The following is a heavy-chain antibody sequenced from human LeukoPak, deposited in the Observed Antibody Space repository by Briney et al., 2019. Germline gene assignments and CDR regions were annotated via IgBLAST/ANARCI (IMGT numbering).Heavy chain of an antibody. J-gene: IGHJ3*02. D-gene: IGHD3-3*01. V-gene: IGHV4-34*01. CDR2: INHSGST. Sequence: SETLSLTCAVYGGSFSGYYWSWIRQPPGKGLEWIGEINHSGSTNYNPSLKSRVTISVDTSKNQFSLKLSSVTAADTAVYYCARGRRDVLRFLEWFPAHAFDIWGQGTMVTVSS. CDR3: ARGRRDVLRFLEWFPAHAFDI. CDR1: GGSFSGYY.